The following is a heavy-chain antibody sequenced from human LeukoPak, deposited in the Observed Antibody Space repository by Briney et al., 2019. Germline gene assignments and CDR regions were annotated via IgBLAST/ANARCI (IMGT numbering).Heavy chain of an antibody. D-gene: IGHD3-22*01. Sequence: TSETLSLTCTVSGGSISSGGYYWSWIRQLPGKGPEWIGYIHYSGSTYYNPSLKSRITISVDTSKNQFSLKLSSVTAADTAVYYCAVRAYYYDTSDYYLDYWGQGTLVTVSS. CDR1: GGSISSGGYY. J-gene: IGHJ4*02. CDR3: AVRAYYYDTSDYYLDY. CDR2: IHYSGST. V-gene: IGHV4-31*03.